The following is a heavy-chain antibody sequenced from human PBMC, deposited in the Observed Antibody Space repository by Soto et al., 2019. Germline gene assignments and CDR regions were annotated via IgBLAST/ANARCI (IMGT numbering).Heavy chain of an antibody. J-gene: IGHJ4*02. Sequence: QVQLVESGGVVVQPGRSLRLSCAASGFTFSTYDMHWVRQAPGKGLEWVAVISSDGSNEYYADSVKGRFTISRDNSKNTLYVQMNSLRAEDTAVYYCAKDLGDSSADDGADYWGQGTLVTVSS. CDR3: AKDLGDSSADDGADY. D-gene: IGHD6-25*01. CDR1: GFTFSTYD. CDR2: ISSDGSNE. V-gene: IGHV3-30*18.